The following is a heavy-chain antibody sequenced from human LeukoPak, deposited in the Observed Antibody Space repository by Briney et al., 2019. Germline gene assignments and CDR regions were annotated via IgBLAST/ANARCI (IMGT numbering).Heavy chain of an antibody. D-gene: IGHD2-2*02. J-gene: IGHJ4*02. CDR3: ARSSSYCSITSCYIDY. V-gene: IGHV3-21*01. CDR1: GFTFGSSS. CDR2: ISSSSTYI. Sequence: GGSLRLSCAASGFTFGSSSMNWVRQAPGKGLEWVSSISSSSTYIYYADSVKGRFTISRDNARNSLYLQMNSLRAEDTAVYYCARSSSYCSITSCYIDYWGQGTLVTVSS.